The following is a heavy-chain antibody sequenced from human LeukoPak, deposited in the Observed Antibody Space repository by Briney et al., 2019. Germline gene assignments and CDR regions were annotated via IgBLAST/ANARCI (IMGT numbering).Heavy chain of an antibody. Sequence: ASVKVSCKASGYTFTSYDINWVRQATGQGLEWMGWMNPNSGNTGYAQKFQGRVTITRNTSISIAYMELSSLRSEDTAVYYCARGGDFWSGYRGYAFDIWGQGTMVTVSS. CDR1: GYTFTSYD. CDR3: ARGGDFWSGYRGYAFDI. V-gene: IGHV1-8*03. J-gene: IGHJ3*02. D-gene: IGHD3-3*01. CDR2: MNPNSGNT.